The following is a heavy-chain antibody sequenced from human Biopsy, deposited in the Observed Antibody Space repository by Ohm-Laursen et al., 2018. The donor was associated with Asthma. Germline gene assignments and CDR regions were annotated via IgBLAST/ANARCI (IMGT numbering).Heavy chain of an antibody. D-gene: IGHD4-17*01. Sequence: TLSLTCTVSRGYIRSYDHHWAWIRQPPGKGLEWIGSGFYSGTTHYSPSLARRVSISVDTSRSQFSMTLRSVTAADSAVYFCARVASYGDIYFAIDVWGPGTTV. V-gene: IGHV4-30-4*01. CDR2: GFYSGTT. J-gene: IGHJ6*02. CDR1: RGYIRSYDHH. CDR3: ARVASYGDIYFAIDV.